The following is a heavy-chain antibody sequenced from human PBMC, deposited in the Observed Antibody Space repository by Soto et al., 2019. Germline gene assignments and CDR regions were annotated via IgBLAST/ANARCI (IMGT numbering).Heavy chain of an antibody. D-gene: IGHD3-10*01. Sequence: QVQLQESGPGLVKPSETLSLTCTVSGDSISSHYWSWIRQPPGKGLEWIGFGSTKYNPSLKSRISISVDTSKNQFSLNLTSVTAADTAVYYCARVSTSASGSYYTLDYWGQGTLVTVSS. J-gene: IGHJ4*02. CDR3: ARVSTSASGSYYTLDY. V-gene: IGHV4-59*11. CDR2: FGST. CDR1: GDSISSHY.